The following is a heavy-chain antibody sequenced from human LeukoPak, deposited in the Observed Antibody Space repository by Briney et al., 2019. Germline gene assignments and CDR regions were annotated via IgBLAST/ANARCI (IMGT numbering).Heavy chain of an antibody. V-gene: IGHV1-2*02. CDR3: ARLGSGSYNPDY. J-gene: IGHJ4*02. Sequence: ASVKVSCKASGYTFTGYYMHWVRQAPGQGLEWMGWINPNSGGTNYAQKFQGRVTMTRDTSISTAYMELNRLRSDDTAVYYCARLGSGSYNPDYWGQGTLVTVSS. D-gene: IGHD3-10*01. CDR1: GYTFTGYY. CDR2: INPNSGGT.